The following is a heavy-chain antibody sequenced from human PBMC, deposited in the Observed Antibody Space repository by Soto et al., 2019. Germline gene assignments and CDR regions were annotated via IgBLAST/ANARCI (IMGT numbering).Heavy chain of an antibody. Sequence: SGGSLRLSCAASGFTFSSFALHWVRQTPGKGLEWVAGISYDGRNQYYVDSGKGRFTISRDTSKNTLYLQMNILKTEDTAMYYCAKARGTSSLNFDSRGPGTLVTVSS. V-gene: IGHV3-30*04. CDR1: GFTFSSFA. CDR2: ISYDGRNQ. J-gene: IGHJ4*02. CDR3: AKARGTSSLNFDS. D-gene: IGHD1-26*01.